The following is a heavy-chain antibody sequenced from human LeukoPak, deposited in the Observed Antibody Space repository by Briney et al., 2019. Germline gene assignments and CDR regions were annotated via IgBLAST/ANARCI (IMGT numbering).Heavy chain of an antibody. CDR2: ISSSGSTI. Sequence: PGGSLRLSCAASGFTFSDYYMSWIRQAPGKGLEWVSYISSSGSTIYYADSVKGRFTISRDNAKNSLYLQMNSLRAEDTAVYYCARVRYYYDSSGYYEYFDYWGQGTLVTVSS. D-gene: IGHD3-22*01. CDR3: ARVRYYYDSSGYYEYFDY. V-gene: IGHV3-11*01. J-gene: IGHJ4*02. CDR1: GFTFSDYY.